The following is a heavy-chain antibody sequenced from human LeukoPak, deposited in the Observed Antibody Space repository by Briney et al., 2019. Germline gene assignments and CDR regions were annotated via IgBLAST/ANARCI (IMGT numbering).Heavy chain of an antibody. Sequence: PSETLSLTCAVYGGSFSGYYWSWIRQPPGKGLEWIGEINHSGSTNYNPSLKSRVTISVDTSKNQFSLKLSSVTAADTAVYYCARALGGDFWSGYYYYFDYWGQGTLVTVSS. CDR2: INHSGST. D-gene: IGHD3-3*01. CDR1: GGSFSGYY. CDR3: ARALGGDFWSGYYYYFDY. V-gene: IGHV4-34*01. J-gene: IGHJ4*02.